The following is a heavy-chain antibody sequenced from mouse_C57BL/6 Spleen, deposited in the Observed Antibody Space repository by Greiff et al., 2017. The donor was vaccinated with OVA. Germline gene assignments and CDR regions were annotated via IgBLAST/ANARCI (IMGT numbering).Heavy chain of an antibody. D-gene: IGHD4-1*01. CDR1: GYAFSSSW. J-gene: IGHJ2*01. V-gene: IGHV1-82*01. Sequence: QVQLQQSGPELVKPGASVKISCKASGYAFSSSWMNWVKQRPGTGLEWIGRIYPGDGDPNYNGKFKGKATLTADKSSSTAYMQLSSLTSEDSAVYFCARWGGTNYFDYWGQGTTLTVSS. CDR3: ARWGGTNYFDY. CDR2: IYPGDGDP.